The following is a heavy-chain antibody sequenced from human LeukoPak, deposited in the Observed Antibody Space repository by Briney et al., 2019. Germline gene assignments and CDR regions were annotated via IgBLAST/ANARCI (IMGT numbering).Heavy chain of an antibody. CDR2: FDPEDGET. V-gene: IGHV1-24*01. CDR3: ATHVRQTTPLSSLVAE. CDR1: GYTLTELS. J-gene: IGHJ4*02. Sequence: ASVKVSCKVSGYTLTELSMHWVRQAPGKGLEWMGGFDPEDGETIYAQKFQGRVTMTEDTSTDTAYMELSSLRSEDTAVYYCATHVRQTTPLSSLVAEWGQGTLVTVSS. D-gene: IGHD4-17*01.